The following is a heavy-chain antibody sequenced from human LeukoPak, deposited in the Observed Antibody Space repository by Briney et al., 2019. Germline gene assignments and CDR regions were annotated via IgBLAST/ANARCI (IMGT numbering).Heavy chain of an antibody. V-gene: IGHV1-69*13. CDR2: IIPIFGTA. CDR1: GYTFTSYY. Sequence: ASVKVSCKASGYTFTSYYMHWVRQAPGQGLEWMGGIIPIFGTANYAQKFQGRVTITADESTSTAYMELSSLRSEDTAVYYCARGELRYFDWPSDYFDYWGQGTLVTVSS. J-gene: IGHJ4*02. D-gene: IGHD3-9*01. CDR3: ARGELRYFDWPSDYFDY.